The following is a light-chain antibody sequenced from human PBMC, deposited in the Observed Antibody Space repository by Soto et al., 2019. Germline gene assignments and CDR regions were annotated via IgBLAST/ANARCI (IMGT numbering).Light chain of an antibody. CDR3: AAWDDSLNGYV. Sequence: QSVLTQPPSASGTPGQRVTISCSGSSSDIGGNTVHWYQQLPGTAPKLLIYSNNQRPSGVPDRFSGSQSGTSASLAISGLQSEDEADYYCAAWDDSLNGYVFGTGTKVTVL. V-gene: IGLV1-44*01. J-gene: IGLJ1*01. CDR1: SSDIGGNT. CDR2: SNN.